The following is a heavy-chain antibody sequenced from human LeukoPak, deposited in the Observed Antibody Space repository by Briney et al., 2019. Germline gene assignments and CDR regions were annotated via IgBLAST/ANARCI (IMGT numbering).Heavy chain of an antibody. CDR3: AKEVPQWELRRDGYYFDY. CDR1: GFTYSSSG. CDR2: VSYDGSKK. D-gene: IGHD1-26*01. V-gene: IGHV3-30*18. Sequence: LPGGPLRLSCAASGFTYSSSGMHWVRQAPGKGLEWVALVSYDGSKKYYVDSVKGRFTISRDNSKNTLYLQMNSLRTEDTAMYYCAKEVPQWELRRDGYYFDYWGQGTLVTVSS. J-gene: IGHJ4*02.